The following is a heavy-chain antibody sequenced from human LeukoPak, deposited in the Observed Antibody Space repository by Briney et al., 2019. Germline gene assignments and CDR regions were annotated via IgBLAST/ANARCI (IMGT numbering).Heavy chain of an antibody. Sequence: ASVKVSCKASGYTFTSYGISWVRQAPGQGLEWMGCISAYNGNTNYAQKLQGRVTMTTDTSTSTAYMELRSLRSDDTAVYYCARDGGYYYDSSGRRPFDYWGQGTLVTVSS. CDR3: ARDGGYYYDSSGRRPFDY. CDR1: GYTFTSYG. CDR2: ISAYNGNT. J-gene: IGHJ4*02. V-gene: IGHV1-18*01. D-gene: IGHD3-22*01.